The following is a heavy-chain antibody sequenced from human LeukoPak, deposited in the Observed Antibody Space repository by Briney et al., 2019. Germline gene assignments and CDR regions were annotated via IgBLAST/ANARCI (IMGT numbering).Heavy chain of an antibody. V-gene: IGHV1-69*05. Sequence: SVKVSCKASGGTFSSFAISWLRQAPGKGLEWMGWIIPMSGSTDYAQKFQGRFTMITDESTSTAYMELHSLTSQDTAVYYCARDWSGSYYVYWGQGTLVTVSS. CDR2: IIPMSGST. D-gene: IGHD1-26*01. CDR1: GGTFSSFA. J-gene: IGHJ4*02. CDR3: ARDWSGSYYVY.